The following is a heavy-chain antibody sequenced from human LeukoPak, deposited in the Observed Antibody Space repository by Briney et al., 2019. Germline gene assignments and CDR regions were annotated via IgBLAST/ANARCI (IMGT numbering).Heavy chain of an antibody. D-gene: IGHD5-12*01. Sequence: PGGSLRLSCAASGFTFSSYWMSWVRQAPGKGVEWVANIKQDGSEKYYVDSVKGRFTISRDNAKNSLYLQMNSLRAEDTAVYYCARVGGYDFFGDYFDYWGQGTLVTVSS. J-gene: IGHJ4*02. CDR2: IKQDGSEK. V-gene: IGHV3-7*03. CDR3: ARVGGYDFFGDYFDY. CDR1: GFTFSSYW.